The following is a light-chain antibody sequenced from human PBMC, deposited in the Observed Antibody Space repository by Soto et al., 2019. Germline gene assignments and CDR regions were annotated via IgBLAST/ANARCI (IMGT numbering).Light chain of an antibody. CDR2: AAS. CDR1: QGVDSS. Sequence: ILLTQSPSSLSASVGDRVTITCRASQGVDSSLAWYQQRPGKAPKLLIYAASNLQSGVPSRFSGSGSGTDFTLTISSLQPEDFATYYCQQLHDYPITFGQGTRLEIK. CDR3: QQLHDYPIT. J-gene: IGKJ5*01. V-gene: IGKV1-9*01.